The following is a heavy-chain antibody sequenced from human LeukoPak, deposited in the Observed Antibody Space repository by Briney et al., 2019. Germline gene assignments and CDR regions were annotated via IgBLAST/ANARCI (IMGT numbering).Heavy chain of an antibody. V-gene: IGHV1-69*05. CDR1: GGTFSSYA. Sequence: ASVKVSCKASGGTFSSYAISWVRQAPGQGLEWMGGIIPIFGTANYAQKFQGRVTITTDESTSTAYMELNSLRSEDTAVYYCASGSVYYYDSSGYYYFDYWGQGTLVTVSS. CDR3: ASGSVYYYDSSGYYYFDY. CDR2: IIPIFGTA. J-gene: IGHJ4*02. D-gene: IGHD3-22*01.